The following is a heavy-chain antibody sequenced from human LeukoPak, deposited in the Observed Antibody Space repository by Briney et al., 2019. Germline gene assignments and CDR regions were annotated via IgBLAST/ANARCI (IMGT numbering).Heavy chain of an antibody. J-gene: IGHJ4*02. V-gene: IGHV1-46*01. CDR1: GYTFTSYY. Sequence: GASVRVSCEASGYTFTSYYMHWVRQAPGQGLEWMGVINPSGGSTIYAQKFQGRVTMTRDTSTSTVYMELSSLRSEDTAVYYCARRMAVAGTTLGFDYWGQGTLVTVSS. D-gene: IGHD6-19*01. CDR2: INPSGGST. CDR3: ARRMAVAGTTLGFDY.